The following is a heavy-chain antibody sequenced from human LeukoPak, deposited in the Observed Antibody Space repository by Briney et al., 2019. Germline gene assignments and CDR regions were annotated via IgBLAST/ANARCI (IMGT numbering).Heavy chain of an antibody. Sequence: GGSLRLSCAASGFMFSRHWMGWVRQAPGKGLEWVATIKKDGGQYYVDSVKGRFIISRDNAKNSLDLQMNNLRVEDTAVYSCARGPDYGDRLDYFDYWGQGTLVTVSS. CDR1: GFMFSRHW. CDR3: ARGPDYGDRLDYFDY. D-gene: IGHD4-17*01. J-gene: IGHJ4*02. V-gene: IGHV3-7*01. CDR2: IKKDGGQ.